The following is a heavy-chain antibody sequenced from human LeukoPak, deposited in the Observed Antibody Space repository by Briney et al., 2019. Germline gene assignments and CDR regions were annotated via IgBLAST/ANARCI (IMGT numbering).Heavy chain of an antibody. CDR2: MNPKSGNT. J-gene: IGHJ6*03. CDR1: GYTFTSHD. D-gene: IGHD4-11*01. Sequence: ASVKVSCKASGYTFTSHDINWVRQATGQGLDWMGWMNPKSGNTGYAQKFQDRVTLTRNTSISTAYQKLSSLRSEATAVYYCARGHAYSNYGAYNYYYMDVWGKGTTVTVSS. V-gene: IGHV1-8*01. CDR3: ARGHAYSNYGAYNYYYMDV.